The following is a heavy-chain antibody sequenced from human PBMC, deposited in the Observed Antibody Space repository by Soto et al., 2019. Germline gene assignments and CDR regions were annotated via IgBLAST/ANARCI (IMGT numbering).Heavy chain of an antibody. V-gene: IGHV1-18*04. J-gene: IGHJ6*03. Sequence: ASVKVSCKASGYTFTNYDIHWVRQAPGQGLEWMGWISAYNGNTNYAQKFQGRVTMTTDTSTSTAYMELRSLRSDDTAVYYCARLLSGYSGTYYYYMDVWAKGPRSPS. CDR2: ISAYNGNT. D-gene: IGHD5-12*01. CDR3: ARLLSGYSGTYYYYMDV. CDR1: GYTFTNYD.